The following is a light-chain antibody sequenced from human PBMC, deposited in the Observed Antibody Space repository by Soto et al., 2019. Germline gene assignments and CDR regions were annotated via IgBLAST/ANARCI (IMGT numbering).Light chain of an antibody. CDR1: QTISTS. Sequence: DIQMTQSPSTLSASVGDRVTITCRASQTISTSLAGYQQKPGKAPRLLIYKASSLERGVPSRFSGSGSGTEFTLTIRSLQPDDFATYYCQQYSSYSPYTFGQGTRLEI. J-gene: IGKJ2*01. CDR3: QQYSSYSPYT. V-gene: IGKV1-5*03. CDR2: KAS.